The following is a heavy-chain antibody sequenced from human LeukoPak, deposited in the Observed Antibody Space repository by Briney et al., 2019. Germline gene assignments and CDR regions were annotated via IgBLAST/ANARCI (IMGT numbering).Heavy chain of an antibody. CDR3: ARARGTYANDAFDI. J-gene: IGHJ3*02. CDR2: IFPADSDT. D-gene: IGHD1-26*01. CDR1: GYSFTNYW. V-gene: IGHV5-51*01. Sequence: GESLKISCKGSGYSFTNYWIGWVRQMPGKGLEWMGIIFPADSDTRHSPSFQGQVTISADKSISTAYLHWSSLRSSDTAMYYCARARGTYANDAFDIWGQGTMVTVSP.